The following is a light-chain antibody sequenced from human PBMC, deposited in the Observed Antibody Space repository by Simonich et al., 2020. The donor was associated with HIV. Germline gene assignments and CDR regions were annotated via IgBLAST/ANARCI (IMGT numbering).Light chain of an antibody. CDR3: QTWGTGIQGV. CDR2: LNSDGRH. Sequence: QLVLTQSPSASASLGASVKLTCTLSSGHSSYAIAWHQQQPEKGPRYLMKLNSDGRHYKGDGIPDRFSGSSSGAERYLTISSLQSEDEADYYCQTWGTGIQGVFGGGTKLTVL. J-gene: IGLJ3*02. CDR1: SGHSSYA. V-gene: IGLV4-69*01.